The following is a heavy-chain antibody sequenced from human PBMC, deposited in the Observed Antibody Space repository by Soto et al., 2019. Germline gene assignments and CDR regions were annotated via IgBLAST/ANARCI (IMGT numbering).Heavy chain of an antibody. Sequence: ASVKVSCKTSGYTFTGYHLHWVRQAPGQGLEWMGWINTDSGDTLYGQKFQGWVTMTRDTSTNTAYMEMSRLRSDDTAVYYCARWVGASNWSDPWGQGTLVTVSS. CDR3: ARWVGASNWSDP. V-gene: IGHV1-2*04. D-gene: IGHD1-26*01. CDR1: GYTFTGYH. J-gene: IGHJ5*02. CDR2: INTDSGDT.